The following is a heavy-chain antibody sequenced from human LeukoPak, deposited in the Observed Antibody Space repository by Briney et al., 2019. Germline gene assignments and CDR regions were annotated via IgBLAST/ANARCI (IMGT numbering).Heavy chain of an antibody. CDR3: ARDPFEH. J-gene: IGHJ1*01. V-gene: IGHV3-7*01. CDR1: GFTLSNRW. Sequence: GGPLRLSCEASGFTLSNRWMTWVRQAPGKGLEWVATITQGGSEKFYVDSVKGRFTISVDNAKNSLYLQMNSLRAEDTAVYSCARDPFEHWGQGTLVSVP. CDR2: ITQGGSEK.